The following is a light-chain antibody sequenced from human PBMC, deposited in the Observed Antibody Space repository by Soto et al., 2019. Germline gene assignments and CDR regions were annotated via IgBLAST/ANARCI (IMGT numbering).Light chain of an antibody. CDR2: DAS. Sequence: DLQMTQSPPSLSASVGDRVTVACRASHDVGNSFAWYQQRPRESPRLLIYDASTSQSGVPARFSGSGSGTHFILAISSLRPEDVASYYCQNYNSAPFIFGGGTKVEVK. V-gene: IGKV1-27*01. CDR3: QNYNSAPFI. CDR1: HDVGNS. J-gene: IGKJ4*01.